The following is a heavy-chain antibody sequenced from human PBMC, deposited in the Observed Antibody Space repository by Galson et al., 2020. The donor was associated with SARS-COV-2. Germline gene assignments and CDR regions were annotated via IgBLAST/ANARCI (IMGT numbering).Heavy chain of an antibody. Sequence: GGLRLSCAASGFTFSRYWMSWVRQAPGKGLQWVANIKKDGNEQYYVDAVKGRFTISRDNAKNSLYLQMNSLRAEDTAVYYCARANIWTTYNNDFWGQGTLVTVSS. CDR3: ARANIWTTYNNDF. D-gene: IGHD3-9*01. J-gene: IGHJ4*02. V-gene: IGHV3-7*03. CDR2: IKKDGNEQ. CDR1: GFTFSRYW.